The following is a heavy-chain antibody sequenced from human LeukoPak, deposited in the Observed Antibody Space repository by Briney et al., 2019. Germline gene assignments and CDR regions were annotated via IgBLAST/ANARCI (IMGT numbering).Heavy chain of an antibody. V-gene: IGHV1-69*13. CDR1: GGTFSSYA. D-gene: IGHD2-2*01. CDR2: IIPIFGTA. CDR3: ARGQDIVVVPAAISARGAFDI. Sequence: ASVKVSCKASGGTFSSYAISWVRQAPGQGLEWMGGIIPIFGTANYAQKFQGRVTITADESTSTAYMELSSLRSEDTAVYYCARGQDIVVVPAAISARGAFDIWGQGTMVTVSS. J-gene: IGHJ3*02.